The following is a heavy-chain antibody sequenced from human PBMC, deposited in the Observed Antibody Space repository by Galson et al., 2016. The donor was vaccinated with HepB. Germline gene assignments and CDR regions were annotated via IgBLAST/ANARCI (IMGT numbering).Heavy chain of an antibody. V-gene: IGHV3-73*01. D-gene: IGHD6-19*01. CDR3: TRAPSGWYPLDY. CDR2: VRSKGNSYAT. Sequence: LRLSCAAPGFTFSGSAMHWVRQASGKGPEWVGRVRSKGNSYATGYAASVKGRFTISRDDSKNTAYLQMNSLKTEDTAVYYCTRAPSGWYPLDYWGQGTLVTVSS. CDR1: GFTFSGSA. J-gene: IGHJ4*02.